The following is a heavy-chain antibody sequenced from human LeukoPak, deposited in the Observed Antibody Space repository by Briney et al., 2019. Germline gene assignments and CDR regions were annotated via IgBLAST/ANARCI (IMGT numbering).Heavy chain of an antibody. V-gene: IGHV4-61*01. CDR2: IYCSGST. CDR1: GGSVSSGSYD. D-gene: IGHD2-2*01. J-gene: IGHJ3*02. CDR3: ARASPDPDIVVVPAALGPDHI. Sequence: PSQTLSLTCTVSGGSVSSGSYDCSWIRQPPGKGLEWIGYIYCSGSTNYNPSLKSPLTTSVDTSKHQFSLKLSSVTAAATALYYCARASPDPDIVVVPAALGPDHIWGQPTMLTVSS.